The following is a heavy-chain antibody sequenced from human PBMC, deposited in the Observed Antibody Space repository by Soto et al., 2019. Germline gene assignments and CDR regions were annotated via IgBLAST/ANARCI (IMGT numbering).Heavy chain of an antibody. CDR2: INSDGSST. CDR3: ARDRGAYYYYGMDV. Sequence: LRLSCAASGFTFSSYWMHWVRQAPGKGLVWVSRINSDGSSTSYADSVKGRFTISRDNAKNTLYLQMNSLRAEDTAVYYCARDRGAYYYYGMDVWGQGTTVTVSS. J-gene: IGHJ6*02. CDR1: GFTFSSYW. D-gene: IGHD3-10*01. V-gene: IGHV3-74*01.